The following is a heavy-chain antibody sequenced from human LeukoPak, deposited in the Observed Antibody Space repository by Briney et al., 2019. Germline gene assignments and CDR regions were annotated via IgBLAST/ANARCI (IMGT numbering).Heavy chain of an antibody. Sequence: SQTLSLTCTVSGGSISSGDYYWSWIRQPPGKGLEWIGEINHSGSTNYNPSLKSRVTISVDTSKNQFSLKLSSVTAADTAVYYCARVRAAAGKPASANFDYWGQGTLVTVSS. CDR1: GGSISSGDYY. D-gene: IGHD6-13*01. J-gene: IGHJ4*02. CDR2: INHSGST. CDR3: ARVRAAAGKPASANFDY. V-gene: IGHV4-30-4*08.